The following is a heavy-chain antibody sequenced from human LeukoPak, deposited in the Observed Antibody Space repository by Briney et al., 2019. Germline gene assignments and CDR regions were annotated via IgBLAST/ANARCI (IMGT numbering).Heavy chain of an antibody. CDR2: TRNKANSYTT. V-gene: IGHV3-72*01. J-gene: IGHJ3*02. CDR1: GFTFSDHY. CDR3: ARAPDAFDI. Sequence: PGGSLRLSCAASGFTFSDHYMDWVRQAPGKGLEWVGRTRNKANSYTTEYAASVKGRFTISRDDSKNSLYLQMNSPKTEDTAVYYCARAPDAFDIWGQGAMVTVSS.